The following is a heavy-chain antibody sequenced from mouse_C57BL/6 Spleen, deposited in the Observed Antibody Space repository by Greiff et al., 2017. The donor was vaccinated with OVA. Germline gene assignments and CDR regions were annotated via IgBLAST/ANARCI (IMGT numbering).Heavy chain of an antibody. CDR2: IDPANGNT. D-gene: IGHD3-2*02. V-gene: IGHV14-3*01. CDR3: ARSGGSGYVLYYCDY. J-gene: IGHJ2*01. CDR1: GFNIKNTY. Sequence: EVQLQQSVAELVRPGASVKLSCTASGFNIKNTYMHWVQQRPEQGLEWIGRIDPANGNTKYAPKFQGKATITADTSSNTAYLQLSSLTSEDTAIDYFARSGGSGYVLYYCDYWGQGTTLTVSS.